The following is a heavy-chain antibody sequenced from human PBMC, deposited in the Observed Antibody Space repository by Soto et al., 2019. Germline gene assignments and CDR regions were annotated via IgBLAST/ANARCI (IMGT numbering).Heavy chain of an antibody. V-gene: IGHV3-23*01. CDR1: GFTFSSYA. D-gene: IGHD3-10*01. Sequence: GGSLRLSXAASGFTFSSYAMTWVRQAPGKGLEWVSSVTPSGDNTYYADSVKGRFTISRGNSKNTLYLQMNSLRAEDTAVYYCAKSGSHSYFDYWGQGTLVTVSS. CDR2: VTPSGDNT. CDR3: AKSGSHSYFDY. J-gene: IGHJ4*02.